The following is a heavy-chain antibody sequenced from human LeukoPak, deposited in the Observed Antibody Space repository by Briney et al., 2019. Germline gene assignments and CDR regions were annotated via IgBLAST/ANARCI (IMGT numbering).Heavy chain of an antibody. CDR2: IFGGGGST. D-gene: IGHD2-2*02. CDR3: AKDLYCSSTSCYKAKDTAMGLVDY. J-gene: IGHJ4*02. V-gene: IGHV3-23*01. CDR1: GIPLFSYA. Sequence: GGALELSFAAPGIPLFSYALSWGRPAPGEGRGWVSAIFGGGGSTYYADSVKGRFTISRDNSKNTLYLQMSSLRAEDTAVYYCAKDLYCSSTSCYKAKDTAMGLVDYWGQGTLVTVSS.